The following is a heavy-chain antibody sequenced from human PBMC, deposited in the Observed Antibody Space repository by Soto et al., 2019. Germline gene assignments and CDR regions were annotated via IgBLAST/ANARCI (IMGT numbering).Heavy chain of an antibody. V-gene: IGHV3-21*01. D-gene: IGHD6-13*01. CDR3: ARGAAAASHAFDI. Sequence: PGGSLRLSCAASGFTFSSYSMNWVRQAPGKGLEWVSSISSSSSYIYYADSVKGRFTISRDNAKNSLYLQMNSLRAEDTAVYYCARGAAAASHAFDIWGQGTMVTVSS. CDR2: ISSSSSYI. CDR1: GFTFSSYS. J-gene: IGHJ3*02.